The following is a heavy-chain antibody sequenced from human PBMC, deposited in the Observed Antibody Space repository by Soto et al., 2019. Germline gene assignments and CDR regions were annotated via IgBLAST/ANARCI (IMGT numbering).Heavy chain of an antibody. D-gene: IGHD2-2*01. CDR3: ARWHCDTSCSRDWYFDL. J-gene: IGHJ2*01. CDR1: GFTFSDYY. V-gene: IGHV3-11*04. Sequence: PGGSLRLSCAASGFTFSDYYMSWIRQAPGKGLEWVSYISSSGSTIYYADSVKGRFTVSKDSAKKSLYLQMNSLKAEDTAVYYCARWHCDTSCSRDWYFDLWGRGTLVTVSS. CDR2: ISSSGSTI.